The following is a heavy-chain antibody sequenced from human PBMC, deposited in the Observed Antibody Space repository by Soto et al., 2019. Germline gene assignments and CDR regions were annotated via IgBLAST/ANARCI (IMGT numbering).Heavy chain of an antibody. CDR1: GGSISSYY. D-gene: IGHD5-18*01. Sequence: SETLSLTCTVSGGSISSYYWSWIRQPPGKGLEWIGYIYYSGSTNYNPSLKSRVTITVDTSKNQFSLKLSSVTAADTAVYYGARGRIGVGGYSYGYRYYYYGMDVWGQGTTVTVSS. V-gene: IGHV4-59*01. J-gene: IGHJ6*02. CDR2: IYYSGST. CDR3: ARGRIGVGGYSYGYRYYYYGMDV.